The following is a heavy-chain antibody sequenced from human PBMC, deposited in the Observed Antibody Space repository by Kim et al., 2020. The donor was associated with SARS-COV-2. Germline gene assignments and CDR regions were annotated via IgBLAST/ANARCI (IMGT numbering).Heavy chain of an antibody. CDR1: GGSISSGGYY. J-gene: IGHJ5*02. CDR2: IYYSGST. CDR3: ARAGVGRNWFDP. D-gene: IGHD3-10*01. V-gene: IGHV4-31*03. Sequence: SETLSLTCTVSGGSISSGGYYWSWIRQHPGKGLEWIGYIYYSGSTYYNPSLKSRVTISVDTSKNQFSLKLSSVTAADTAVYYCARAGVGRNWFDPWGQGTRVSVSS.